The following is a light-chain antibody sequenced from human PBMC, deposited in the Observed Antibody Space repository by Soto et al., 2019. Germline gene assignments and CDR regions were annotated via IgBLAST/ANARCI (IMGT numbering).Light chain of an antibody. CDR2: GAS. Sequence: EIVMTQSPATLSMSPGERVSISCRASQTVSNNLAWYQQKPGQAPRLLIYGASTRAIGVAARFSGSGSGTEFSLTISSLQSQDFAVYYCQQYHKWPPFTFGVGTVVEIK. V-gene: IGKV3-15*01. CDR3: QQYHKWPPFT. CDR1: QTVSNN. J-gene: IGKJ4*01.